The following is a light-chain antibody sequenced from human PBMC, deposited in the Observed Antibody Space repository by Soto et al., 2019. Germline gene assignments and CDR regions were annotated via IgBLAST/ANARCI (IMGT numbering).Light chain of an antibody. CDR3: SSYTALAHV. CDR2: EVS. J-gene: IGLJ1*01. CDR1: SSDILNFNF. V-gene: IGLV2-14*01. Sequence: QSALTQPASVSGSPGQAITISCTATSSDILNFNFVSWYQQHPGRAPKLILYEVSSQPSGVSNRFSGSKSGNTASLTISGLQADDEADYYCSSYTALAHVFGGGTKVTVL.